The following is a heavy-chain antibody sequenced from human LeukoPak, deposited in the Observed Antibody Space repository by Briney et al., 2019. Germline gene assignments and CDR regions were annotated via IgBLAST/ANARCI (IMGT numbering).Heavy chain of an antibody. J-gene: IGHJ4*02. Sequence: PGGTLRLSCAASGFTFSSYGMSWVRQAPGKGLEWVSAMSDSGDSTYYADSVKGRFTISRDNSRNTLYLQMNSLRAEDTAVYYCARSGLSRFGFWGQGTLVTVSS. CDR2: MSDSGDST. CDR1: GFTFSSYG. V-gene: IGHV3-23*01. CDR3: ARSGLSRFGF. D-gene: IGHD2/OR15-2a*01.